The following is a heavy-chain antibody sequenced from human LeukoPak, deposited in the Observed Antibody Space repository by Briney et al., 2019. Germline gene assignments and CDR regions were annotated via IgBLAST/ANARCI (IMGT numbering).Heavy chain of an antibody. CDR1: GYTFTSYG. CDR3: ARAQGRSDAFDI. Sequence: GASVKVSCKASGYTFTSYGISWVRQAPGQGLEWMGWINPNSGGTNYAQKFQGRVTMTRDTSISTAYMELSRLRSDDTAVYYCARAQGRSDAFDIWGQGTMVTVSS. D-gene: IGHD1-26*01. CDR2: INPNSGGT. J-gene: IGHJ3*02. V-gene: IGHV1-2*02.